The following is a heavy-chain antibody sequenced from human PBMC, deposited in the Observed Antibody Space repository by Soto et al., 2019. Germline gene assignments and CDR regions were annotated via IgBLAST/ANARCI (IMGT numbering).Heavy chain of an antibody. J-gene: IGHJ4*02. D-gene: IGHD6-19*01. CDR3: AREYSSGWSGY. CDR1: GGTFSTSG. V-gene: IGHV1-69*11. Sequence: LVQSGAEVKKPGSSVKVSCKASGGTFSTSGISWVRQAPGQGLEWVGRIVPLLGTANYAQRFQGRVTITADESTSTAYMELSSLRSEDTAVYYCAREYSSGWSGYWGQGTLVAVSS. CDR2: IVPLLGTA.